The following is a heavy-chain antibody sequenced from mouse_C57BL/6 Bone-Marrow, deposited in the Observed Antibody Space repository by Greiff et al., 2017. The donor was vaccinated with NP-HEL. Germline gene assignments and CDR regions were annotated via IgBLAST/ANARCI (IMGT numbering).Heavy chain of an antibody. CDR3: ARSRYYDYDVGFAY. Sequence: VQLQQSGPVLVKPGASVKMSCKASGYTFTDYYMNWVKQSHGKSLEWIGVINPYNGGTSYNQKFKGKATLTVDKSSSTAYMELNSLTSEDSAVYYCARSRYYDYDVGFAYWGQGTLVTVSA. CDR1: GYTFTDYY. J-gene: IGHJ3*01. V-gene: IGHV1-19*01. D-gene: IGHD2-4*01. CDR2: INPYNGGT.